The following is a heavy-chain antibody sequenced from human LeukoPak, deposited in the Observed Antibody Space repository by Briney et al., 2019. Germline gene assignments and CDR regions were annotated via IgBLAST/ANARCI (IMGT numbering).Heavy chain of an antibody. Sequence: GGFLRLSCAASGFTFSSYAMSWVRQAPGKGLEWVSAISGSGGSTYYADSVKGRFTISRDNSKNTLYLQMNSLRAEDTAVYYCAKDAPGYDFWSGQNWFDPWGQGTLVTVSS. V-gene: IGHV3-23*01. CDR1: GFTFSSYA. D-gene: IGHD3-3*01. CDR2: ISGSGGST. CDR3: AKDAPGYDFWSGQNWFDP. J-gene: IGHJ5*02.